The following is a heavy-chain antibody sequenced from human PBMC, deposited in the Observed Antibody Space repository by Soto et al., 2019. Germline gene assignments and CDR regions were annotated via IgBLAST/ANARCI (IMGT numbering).Heavy chain of an antibody. D-gene: IGHD1-7*01. CDR2: SYSGGST. V-gene: IGHV3-66*01. CDR3: ARASFNWNYVGVGYYYYYMDV. Sequence: EVQLVESGGGLVQPGGSLRLSCAASGFTVSSNYMSWVRQAPGKGLEWVSVSYSGGSTYYADSVKGRFTISRDNSKNTLYLQMNSLRAEDTAVYYCARASFNWNYVGVGYYYYYMDVWGKGTTVTVSS. J-gene: IGHJ6*03. CDR1: GFTVSSNY.